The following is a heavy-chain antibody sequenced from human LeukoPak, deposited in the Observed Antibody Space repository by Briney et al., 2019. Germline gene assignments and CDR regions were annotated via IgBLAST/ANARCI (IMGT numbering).Heavy chain of an antibody. J-gene: IGHJ4*02. CDR3: ARASGSYPGGFDF. Sequence: PGGSLRLSCAASGFTVSNSYMIWVRQAPGKGLEGVSFIYTGGSTYYADSVKGRFTISRDNSKNTLYLQTNSLRAGDTAVYYCARASGSYPGGFDFWGQGTLVIVSS. CDR2: IYTGGST. V-gene: IGHV3-53*01. CDR1: GFTVSNSY. D-gene: IGHD1-26*01.